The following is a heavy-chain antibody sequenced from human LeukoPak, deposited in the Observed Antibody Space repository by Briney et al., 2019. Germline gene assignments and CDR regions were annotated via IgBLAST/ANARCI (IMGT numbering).Heavy chain of an antibody. CDR2: INHSGST. D-gene: IGHD1-26*01. V-gene: IGHV4-34*01. CDR1: GGSFSGYY. Sequence: PSETLSLTCAVYGGSFSGYYWSWIRQPPGKGLEWIGEINHSGSTNYNPSLKSRVTISVDTSKNQFSLKLSSVTAADTAVYYCAYESPLAFWGGANFYYYYGMDVWGQGTTVTVSS. CDR3: AYESPLAFWGGANFYYYYGMDV. J-gene: IGHJ6*02.